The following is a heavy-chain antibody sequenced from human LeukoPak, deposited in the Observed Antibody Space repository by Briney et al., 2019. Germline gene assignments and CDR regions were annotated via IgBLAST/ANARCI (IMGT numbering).Heavy chain of an antibody. CDR2: IYHSGST. V-gene: IGHV4-38-2*02. Sequence: SETLSLTCTVSGYSISSGYYWGWIRQPPGTGLEWIGSIYHSGSTYYNPSLKSRVTISVDTSKSQFSLKLSSVTAADTAVYYCARGRYFDSSSWGQGTLVTVSS. CDR3: ARGRYFDSSS. D-gene: IGHD3-22*01. J-gene: IGHJ4*02. CDR1: GYSISSGYY.